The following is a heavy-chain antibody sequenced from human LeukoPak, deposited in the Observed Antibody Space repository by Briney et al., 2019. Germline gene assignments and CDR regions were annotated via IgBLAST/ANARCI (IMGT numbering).Heavy chain of an antibody. J-gene: IGHJ4*02. CDR1: GYTFTSYG. V-gene: IGHV1-18*01. CDR2: ISAYNGNT. CDR3: ARSRNYGSGSYCFDY. D-gene: IGHD3-10*01. Sequence: GASVKVSCKASGYTFTSYGISWVRQAPGQELEWMGWISAYNGNTNYAQKLQGRVTMTTDTSTSTAYMELRSLRSDDTAVYYCARSRNYGSGSYCFDYWGQGTLVTVSS.